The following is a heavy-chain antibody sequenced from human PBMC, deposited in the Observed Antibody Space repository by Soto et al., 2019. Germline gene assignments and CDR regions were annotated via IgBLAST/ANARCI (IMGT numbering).Heavy chain of an antibody. CDR1: RYSFTKYH. Sequence: SVKVSCKASRYSFTKYHMHGVRQAPGQGREWMGWINPGSGATNQAQKFPGRVTMTRDTSITTTYMELNSLTSDDTAVYYCARVTGVKYARFDTWGQGALVTVSS. CDR2: INPGSGAT. CDR3: ARVTGVKYARFDT. V-gene: IGHV1-2*02. J-gene: IGHJ4*02. D-gene: IGHD2-2*01.